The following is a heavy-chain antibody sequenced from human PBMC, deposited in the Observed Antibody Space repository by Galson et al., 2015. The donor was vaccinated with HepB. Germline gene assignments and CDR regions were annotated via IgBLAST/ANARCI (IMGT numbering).Heavy chain of an antibody. D-gene: IGHD3-10*01. CDR1: GFTFSYYW. CDR3: ARELHLRRFQDY. J-gene: IGHJ4*02. CDR2: IKQDGSEK. V-gene: IGHV3-7*03. Sequence: SLRLSCAASGFTFSYYWMNWVRQAPGKGLEWVANIKQDGSEKYYVGSVKGRFTISRDNAKNSLYLQMNNLRADDTAVYYCARELHLRRFQDYWGQGTLVTVSS.